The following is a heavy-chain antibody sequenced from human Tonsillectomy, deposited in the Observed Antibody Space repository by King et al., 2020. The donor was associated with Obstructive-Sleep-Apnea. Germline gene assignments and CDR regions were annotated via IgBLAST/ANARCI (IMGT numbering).Heavy chain of an antibody. Sequence: VQLVESGGGLAQPGRSLRLSCAASGFSFDDYAMHWVRQAPGKGLEWVSGINCNRGNIGDADSGKGRCTISRDKAENSLYLQMNSLRAEDTALYYCVKDRAGGVPDAFDIWGQGTMVTVSS. CDR3: VKDRAGGVPDAFDI. V-gene: IGHV3-9*01. CDR1: GFSFDDYA. D-gene: IGHD3-16*01. CDR2: INCNRGNI. J-gene: IGHJ3*02.